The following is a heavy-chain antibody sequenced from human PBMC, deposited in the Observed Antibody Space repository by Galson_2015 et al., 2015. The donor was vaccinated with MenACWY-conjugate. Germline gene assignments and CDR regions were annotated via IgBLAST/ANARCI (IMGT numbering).Heavy chain of an antibody. V-gene: IGHV3-23*01. Sequence: SLRLSCAASGFTFSSYAMSWVRQAPGKGLEWVSAISGSGGSTYYADSVKGRFTISRDNSKNTLYLQMNSLRAEDTAVYYCAKSIAAAGGRRRYYYYGMDVWGQGTTVTVSS. D-gene: IGHD6-13*01. CDR1: GFTFSSYA. J-gene: IGHJ6*02. CDR3: AKSIAAAGGRRRYYYYGMDV. CDR2: ISGSGGST.